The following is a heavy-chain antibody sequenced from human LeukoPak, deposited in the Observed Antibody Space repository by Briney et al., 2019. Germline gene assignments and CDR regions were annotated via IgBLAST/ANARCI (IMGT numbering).Heavy chain of an antibody. CDR2: IYHSGST. CDR3: ARDDKAAGTSWFDP. J-gene: IGHJ5*02. Sequence: PSETLSLTCAVSGYSISSGYYWGWIRQPPGKGLEWIGSIYHSGSTYYNPSLKSRVTISVDTSKNQFSLKLSSVTAADTAVYYCARDDKAAGTSWFDPWGQGTLVTVSS. CDR1: GYSISSGYY. D-gene: IGHD6-13*01. V-gene: IGHV4-38-2*02.